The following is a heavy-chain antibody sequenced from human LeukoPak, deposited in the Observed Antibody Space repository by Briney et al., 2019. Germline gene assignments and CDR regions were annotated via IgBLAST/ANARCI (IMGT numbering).Heavy chain of an antibody. V-gene: IGHV3-23*01. CDR1: GFTFSSYA. Sequence: PGGSLRLSCATSGFTFSSYAMTWVRQAPGKGLEWVSTVSGSGGSTSYADSVKGRFTITRDNSKNTLYLQMNSLRPEDAAIYLCAKDAHVLSFLEWLLDPQRYFDYWGQGTRVTVSS. D-gene: IGHD3-3*02. CDR3: AKDAHVLSFLEWLLDPQRYFDY. J-gene: IGHJ4*02. CDR2: VSGSGGST.